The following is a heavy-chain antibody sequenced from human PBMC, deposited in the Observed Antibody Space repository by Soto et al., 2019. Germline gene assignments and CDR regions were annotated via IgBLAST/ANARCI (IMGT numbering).Heavy chain of an antibody. CDR3: AREDIQDIVVVVVAPEGLGY. CDR2: ISGYNGNS. D-gene: IGHD2-15*01. CDR1: GYTFTSYG. Sequence: QVQLVQSGAEVKKPGASVKVSCKASGYTFTSYGISWVRQAPGQGLEWMARISGYNGNSNYAQNLQGRVTMTTDTSTSTAYMELRSLRSDDTAVYYCAREDIQDIVVVVVAPEGLGYWGQGTLVTVSS. J-gene: IGHJ4*02. V-gene: IGHV1-18*01.